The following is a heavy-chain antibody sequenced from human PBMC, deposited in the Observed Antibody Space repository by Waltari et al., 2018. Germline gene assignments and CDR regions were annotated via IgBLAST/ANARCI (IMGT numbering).Heavy chain of an antibody. CDR3: ASGKRITIFGVVILGYGMDV. CDR1: GGTFSSYA. CDR2: IIPIFGTA. V-gene: IGHV1-69*05. D-gene: IGHD3-3*01. J-gene: IGHJ6*02. Sequence: QVQLVQSGAEVKKPGSSVKVSCKASGGTFSSYAISWVRQAPGQGLEWMGGIIPIFGTANYAQKFQGRVTITTDESKSTAYRELSSLRSEDTAVYYCASGKRITIFGVVILGYGMDVWGQGTTVTVSS.